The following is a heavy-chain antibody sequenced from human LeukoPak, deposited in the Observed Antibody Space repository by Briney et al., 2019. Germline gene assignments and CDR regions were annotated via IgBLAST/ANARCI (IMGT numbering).Heavy chain of an antibody. J-gene: IGHJ4*02. CDR1: GFTFSSYA. CDR3: AKDMRFDWTPYYFDY. CDR2: ISGSGGST. D-gene: IGHD3-9*01. Sequence: GGSLRLSCAASGFTFSSYAMSWVRQAPGKGLEWVSAISGSGGSTYYANSVKGRFTISRDNSKNTLYLQMNSLRAEDTAVYYCAKDMRFDWTPYYFDYWGQGTLVTVSS. V-gene: IGHV3-23*01.